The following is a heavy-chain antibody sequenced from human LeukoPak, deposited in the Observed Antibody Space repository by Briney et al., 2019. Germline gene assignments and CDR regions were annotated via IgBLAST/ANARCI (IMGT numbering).Heavy chain of an antibody. Sequence: PGGSLRLSCAASGFTFSSYGMHWARQAPGKGLEWVAVIWYDGSNKYYADSVKGRFTISRDNSKNTLYLQMNSLRAEDTAVYYCARARITMIVEAFDIWGQGTMVTVSS. CDR1: GFTFSSYG. CDR3: ARARITMIVEAFDI. CDR2: IWYDGSNK. D-gene: IGHD3-22*01. V-gene: IGHV3-33*01. J-gene: IGHJ3*02.